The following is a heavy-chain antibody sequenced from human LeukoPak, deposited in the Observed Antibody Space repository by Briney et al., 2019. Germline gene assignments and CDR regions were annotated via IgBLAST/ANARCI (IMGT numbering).Heavy chain of an antibody. Sequence: SETLSLTCTVSGGSISSGDYYWSWIRQPPGKGLEWIGYIYYSGSTYYNPSLKSRVTMSVDTSKNQFSLKLSSVTAADTAVYYCASRPYNSSPFDYWGQGTQVTVSS. CDR1: GGSISSGDYY. V-gene: IGHV4-30-4*01. CDR3: ASRPYNSSPFDY. D-gene: IGHD6-6*01. CDR2: IYYSGST. J-gene: IGHJ4*02.